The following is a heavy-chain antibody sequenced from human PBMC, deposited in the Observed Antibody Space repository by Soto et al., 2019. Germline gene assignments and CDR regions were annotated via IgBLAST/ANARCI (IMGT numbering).Heavy chain of an antibody. CDR3: AKTWSSGYSWFDP. V-gene: IGHV3-53*01. D-gene: IGHD3-22*01. CDR2: IYSGGST. Sequence: GGSLRLSCAASGFTVSSNYMSWVRQAPGKGLEWVSVIYSGGSTYYADSVKGRFTISRDNSKNTLYLQMNSLRAEDTAVYYRAKTWSSGYSWFDPWGQGTLVTVSS. CDR1: GFTVSSNY. J-gene: IGHJ5*02.